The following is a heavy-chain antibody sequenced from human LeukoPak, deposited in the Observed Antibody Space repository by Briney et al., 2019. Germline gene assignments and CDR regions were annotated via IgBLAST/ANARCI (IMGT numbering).Heavy chain of an antibody. CDR3: ARDRSYYYDSSGYYYGGDYYYYMDV. J-gene: IGHJ6*03. V-gene: IGHV6-1*01. CDR2: TYYRSKWYN. D-gene: IGHD3-22*01. CDR1: GDSVSSNSAA. Sequence: SQTLSLTCAISGDSVSSNSAAWNWIRQSPSRGLEWLGRTYYRSKWYNDYAVSVKSRITVNPDTSKNQFSLQLNSVTPEDTAVYYCARDRSYYYDSSGYYYGGDYYYYMDVWGKGTTVTVSS.